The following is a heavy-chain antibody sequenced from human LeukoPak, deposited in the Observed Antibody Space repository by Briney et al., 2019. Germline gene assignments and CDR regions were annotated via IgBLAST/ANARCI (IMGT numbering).Heavy chain of an antibody. J-gene: IGHJ4*02. CDR3: AKRGGYDYGSHCDS. CDR2: ISGSGANT. CDR1: GFTFTTYG. V-gene: IGHV3-23*01. D-gene: IGHD5-18*01. Sequence: WGSLRLSCTTSGFTFTTYGMAWVRQAPGKGLEWVSRISGSGANTNYADSVKGRLTISRDSSNNTLYLHMDSLRAEDTAVYFCAKRGGYDYGSHCDSWGQGTLVTVSS.